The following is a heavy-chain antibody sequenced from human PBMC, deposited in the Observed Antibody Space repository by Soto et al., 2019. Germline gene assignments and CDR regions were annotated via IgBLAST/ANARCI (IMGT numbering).Heavy chain of an antibody. CDR3: AKGVIDSGANA. V-gene: IGHV3-23*01. CDR1: GFNFRNSP. J-gene: IGHJ5*02. CDR2: ITSSGEHT. D-gene: IGHD6-19*01. Sequence: PGGSLRLSCAAAGFNFRNSPMTWVRQAPGQGLEYVSSITSSGEHTFYADSVKGRFTISRDNSKGVLHLQMNSLRAEDTAIYHCAKGVIDSGANAWGQGTVVTVS.